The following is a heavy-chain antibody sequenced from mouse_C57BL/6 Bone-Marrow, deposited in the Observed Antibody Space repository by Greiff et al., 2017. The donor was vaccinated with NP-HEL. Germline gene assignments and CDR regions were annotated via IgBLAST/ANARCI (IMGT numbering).Heavy chain of an antibody. V-gene: IGHV1-19*01. J-gene: IGHJ4*01. CDR1: GYTFTDYY. CDR3: ARERGTNYYAMDD. CDR2: INPYNGGT. Sequence: VQLKESGPVLVKPGASVKMSCKASGYTFTDYYMNWVKQSHGKSLEWIGVINPYNGGTSYNQKFKGKATLTVYKSSSTAYMRLNSLTSEDAAVYYCARERGTNYYAMDDWGQGTSVTVSS. D-gene: IGHD3-3*01.